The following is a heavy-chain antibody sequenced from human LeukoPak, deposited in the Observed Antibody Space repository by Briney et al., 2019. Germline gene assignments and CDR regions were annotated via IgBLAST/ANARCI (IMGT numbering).Heavy chain of an antibody. V-gene: IGHV4-34*01. CDR2: INHSGNT. D-gene: IGHD6-19*01. CDR1: GGSFSAYY. Sequence: SETLSLTCAVYGGSFSAYYWSWIRQPPGKGLEWIGEINHSGNTNYNPSLKSRVTISVDTSKNQFSLKLSSVTAADTAVYYCARRGRRYCSATYCSPGKVGYYYYMDVWGKGITVTISS. J-gene: IGHJ6*03. CDR3: ARRGRRYCSATYCSPGKVGYYYYMDV.